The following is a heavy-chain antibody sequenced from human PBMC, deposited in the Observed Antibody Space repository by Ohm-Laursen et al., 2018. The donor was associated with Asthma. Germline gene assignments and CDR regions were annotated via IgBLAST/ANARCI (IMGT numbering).Heavy chain of an antibody. V-gene: IGHV3-9*01. Sequence: SLRLSCAASGFTFDDYAMHWVRQAPGKGLEWVSGISWNSGSIGYADSVKDRFTISRDNAKNSLYLQMNSLRAEDTALYYCAKALGYCSSTSCRDYYYYGMDAWGQGTTVTVSS. CDR2: ISWNSGSI. CDR1: GFTFDDYA. D-gene: IGHD2-2*01. J-gene: IGHJ6*02. CDR3: AKALGYCSSTSCRDYYYYGMDA.